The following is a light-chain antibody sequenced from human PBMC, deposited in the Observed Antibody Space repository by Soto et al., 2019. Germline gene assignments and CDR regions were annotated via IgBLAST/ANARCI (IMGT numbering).Light chain of an antibody. Sequence: IRMTQSPSSISAFTGDRVTITCRTSRPISTYLAWYQQKPGKTPTLLMYAASTLQSGVPSRLSGSGSGTDFTLTISCLQSEDFSTYYCPQYYTYPLAFGQGTNIEIK. J-gene: IGKJ1*01. CDR1: RPISTY. CDR3: PQYYTYPLA. CDR2: AAS. V-gene: IGKV1-8*01.